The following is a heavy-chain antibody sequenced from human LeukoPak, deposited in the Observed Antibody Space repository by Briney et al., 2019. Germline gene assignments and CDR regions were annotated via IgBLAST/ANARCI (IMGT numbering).Heavy chain of an antibody. D-gene: IGHD6-13*01. CDR2: ISYDGSNK. CDR3: AKDRPYSSSYPFQH. CDR1: GFTFSSYG. Sequence: GGSLRLSCAASGFTFSSYGMHWVRQAPGKGLEWVAVISYDGSNKYYADSVKGRFTISRDNSKNTLCLQMNSLRAEDTAVYYCAKDRPYSSSYPFQHWGQGTLVTVSS. J-gene: IGHJ1*01. V-gene: IGHV3-30*18.